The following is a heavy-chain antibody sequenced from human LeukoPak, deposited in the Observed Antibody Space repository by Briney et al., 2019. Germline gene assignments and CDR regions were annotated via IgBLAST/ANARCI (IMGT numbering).Heavy chain of an antibody. CDR3: ARVPGSHYYYYMDV. CDR2: ISKSGRAT. J-gene: IGHJ6*03. V-gene: IGHV3-20*01. Sequence: PGGSLRLSCAASGFKFDDYEMSWVRQVPGKGLEYDSGISKSGRATGYGDSVKGRFTISRDNAKNSLFLQMTSLRAEDTALYHCARVPGSHYYYYMDVWGKGAAVTVSS. CDR1: GFKFDDYE.